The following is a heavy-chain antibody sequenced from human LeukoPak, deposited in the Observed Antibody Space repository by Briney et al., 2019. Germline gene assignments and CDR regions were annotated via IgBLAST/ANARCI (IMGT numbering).Heavy chain of an antibody. CDR2: IIPIFGTA. CDR3: ARRSSSWYYFDY. CDR1: GGTFSSYA. D-gene: IGHD6-13*01. V-gene: IGHV1-69*06. Sequence: SVKVSCKASGGTFSSYAISWVRQAPGQGLEWMGGIIPIFGTANYAQKFQGRVTITADKSTSTAYMELSSLRSEDTAVYYCARRSSSWYYFDYWGQGALVTVSS. J-gene: IGHJ4*02.